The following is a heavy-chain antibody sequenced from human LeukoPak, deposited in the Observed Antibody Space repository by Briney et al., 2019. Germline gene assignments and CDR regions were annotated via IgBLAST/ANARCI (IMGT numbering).Heavy chain of an antibody. CDR1: GASITNDDYF. CDR2: IYFSGST. CDR3: ARRAPFSNWFDP. D-gene: IGHD2-2*01. V-gene: IGHV4-31*03. Sequence: PSETLSLTCTVSGASITNDDYFWSWIRQHPGKGLEWIGYIYFSGSTYYNPTLKSRASVSVDTSKSQFSLRLTSVTAADTAVYYCARRAPFSNWFDPWGQGTLVIVSS. J-gene: IGHJ5*02.